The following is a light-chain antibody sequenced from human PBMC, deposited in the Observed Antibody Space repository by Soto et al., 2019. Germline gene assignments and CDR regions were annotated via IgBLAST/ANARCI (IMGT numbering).Light chain of an antibody. CDR1: QYIGRF. CDR2: SAS. V-gene: IGKV1-39*01. CDR3: QQSSTSTLT. J-gene: IGKJ4*01. Sequence: DIQLTQSPSSLSVFVGDRVTITCRASQYIGRFVNWYQHKPGKAPKLLISSASGWQGGIPSRFSGSGSGTDYILTISSLQPEDSATYYCQQSSTSTLTFGRGTKVEIK.